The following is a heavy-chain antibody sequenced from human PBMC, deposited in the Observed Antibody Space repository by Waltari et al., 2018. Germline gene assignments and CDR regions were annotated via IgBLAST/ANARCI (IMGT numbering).Heavy chain of an antibody. CDR2: IYYSGST. CDR1: GGSISSSSYY. CDR3: ARDLGIAAAVTGYYYYYGMDV. Sequence: QLQLQESGPGLVKPSETLSLTCTVSGGSISSSSYYWGWIRQPPGKGLEWIGSIYYSGSTYYNPSRKSRVTISVDTSKNQFSLKRSSVTAADTAVYYCARDLGIAAAVTGYYYYYGMDVWGQGTTVTVSS. V-gene: IGHV4-39*07. J-gene: IGHJ6*02. D-gene: IGHD6-13*01.